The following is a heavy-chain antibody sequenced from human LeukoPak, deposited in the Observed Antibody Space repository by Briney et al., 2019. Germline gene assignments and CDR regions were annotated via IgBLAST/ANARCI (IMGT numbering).Heavy chain of an antibody. CDR1: GGSNSGYY. D-gene: IGHD3-3*01. CDR2: NYYPGRD. J-gene: IGHJ6*02. Sequence: ASETLSLTCTVSGGSNSGYYWIWIRHPPGKGLEWIVQNYYPGRDNYNPSLKSRITISVDTSNNQISLRLSSVTAADPAIDYCWGFGVDYDMDVGGQGTTVTV. V-gene: IGHV4-59*01. CDR3: WGFGVDYDMDV.